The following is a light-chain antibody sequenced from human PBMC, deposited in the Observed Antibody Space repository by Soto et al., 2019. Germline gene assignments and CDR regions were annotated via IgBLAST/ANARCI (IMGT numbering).Light chain of an antibody. V-gene: IGKV3-11*01. CDR2: DAS. J-gene: IGKJ4*01. CDR1: QSIGLA. CDR3: QQRSDWRGLT. Sequence: IVLTQSPATLSLSPGERATLSCRASQSIGLAIAWYQHKPGQAPRLLIFDASQRATGIPARFRGSGSGTDFTLSISSLEPEDFAVYYCQQRSDWRGLTFGGGTKVDIK.